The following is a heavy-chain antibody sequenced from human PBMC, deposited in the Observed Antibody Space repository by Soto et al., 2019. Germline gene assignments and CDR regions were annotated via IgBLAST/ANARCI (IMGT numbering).Heavy chain of an antibody. CDR2: INHSGST. CDR3: ARGRSAVVDY. D-gene: IGHD2-15*01. J-gene: IGHJ4*02. V-gene: IGHV4-34*01. CDR1: GDSISSGYY. Sequence: SETLSLTCTVSGDSISSGYYWSWIRQPPGKGLEWIGEINHSGSTNYNPSLKSRVTISVDTSKNQFSLKLSSVTAADTAVYYCARGRSAVVDYWGQGTLVTAPQ.